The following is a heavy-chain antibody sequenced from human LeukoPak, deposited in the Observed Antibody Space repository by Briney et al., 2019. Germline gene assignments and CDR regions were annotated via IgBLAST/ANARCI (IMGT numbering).Heavy chain of an antibody. V-gene: IGHV4-39*01. J-gene: IGHJ4*02. Sequence: SETLSLTCAVSGGSISSSSYYWGWIRQPPGKGLEWIGNIYYSGSTYYNPSLKSRVTISVDTSKNQFSLKLSSVTAADTAVYYCARHGLGDYVWGSYRTFLGYWGQGTLVTVSS. CDR1: GGSISSSSYY. CDR3: ARHGLGDYVWGSYRTFLGY. D-gene: IGHD3-16*02. CDR2: IYYSGST.